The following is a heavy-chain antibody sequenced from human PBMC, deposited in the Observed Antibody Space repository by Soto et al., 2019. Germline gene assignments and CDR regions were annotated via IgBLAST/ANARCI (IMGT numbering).Heavy chain of an antibody. CDR3: ARAPAKECTHSISLCSYYYGMDV. CDR1: GYTFTSYG. V-gene: IGHV1-18*01. D-gene: IGHD2-21*01. Sequence: ASVKVSCKASGYTFTSYGISWVRQAPGQGLEWMGWISAYNGNTNYAQKLQGRVTMTTDTSTSTAYMELRSLRSDDTAVYYCARAPAKECTHSISLCSYYYGMDVWGQGTTVTVSS. CDR2: ISAYNGNT. J-gene: IGHJ6*02.